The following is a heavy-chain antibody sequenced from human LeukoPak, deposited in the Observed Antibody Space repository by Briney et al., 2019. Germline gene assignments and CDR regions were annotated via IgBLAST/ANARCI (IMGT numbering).Heavy chain of an antibody. CDR2: IYHSGST. CDR1: GYSISSGYY. D-gene: IGHD5-12*01. J-gene: IGHJ4*02. CDR3: ARVGSGYDLFDY. V-gene: IGHV4-38-2*01. Sequence: SETLSLTCAVSGYSISSGYYRGWIRQPPGKGLEWIGSIYHSGSTYYNPSLKSRVTISVDTSKNQFSLKLSSVTAADTAVYYCARVGSGYDLFDYWGQGTLVTVSS.